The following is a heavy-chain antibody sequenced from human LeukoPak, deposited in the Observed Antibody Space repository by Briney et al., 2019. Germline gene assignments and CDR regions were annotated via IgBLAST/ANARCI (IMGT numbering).Heavy chain of an antibody. V-gene: IGHV5-51*01. CDR1: GYSFTSYW. CDR3: ASPSSGYDEPDDAFDI. D-gene: IGHD5-12*01. J-gene: IGHJ3*02. CDR2: IYPGDSDT. Sequence: GESLKISCKGSGYSFTSYWIGWVRQMPGKGLEWMGIIYPGDSDTRYSPSFQGQVTISADKSISTAYLQWSSLKASDTAMYYRASPSSGYDEPDDAFDIWGQGTMVTVSS.